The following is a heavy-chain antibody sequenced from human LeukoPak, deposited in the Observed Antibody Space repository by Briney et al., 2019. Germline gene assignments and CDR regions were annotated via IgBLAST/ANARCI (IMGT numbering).Heavy chain of an antibody. CDR3: AKEMKHCGGGRCPWSH. J-gene: IGHJ4*02. Sequence: GGSLRLSCAASGFAFSSYGMHWVRQTAGRGLEWVSGITADDDSANYADSVQGRFTISRDISKKTLYLQMHSLRGDDTAVYYCAKEMKHCGGGRCPWSHWGQGTLVSVSS. CDR1: GFAFSSYG. V-gene: IGHV3-23*01. D-gene: IGHD2-21*01. CDR2: ITADDDSA.